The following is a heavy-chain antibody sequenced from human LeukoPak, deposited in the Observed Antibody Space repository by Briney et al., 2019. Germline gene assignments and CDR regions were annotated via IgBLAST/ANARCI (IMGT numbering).Heavy chain of an antibody. J-gene: IGHJ4*02. CDR3: ARRHGTIAYYFDY. CDR2: IYTSGST. D-gene: IGHD1-1*01. Sequence: SETLSLTCTVSGGSISSYYWSWIRQPPGKGLEWIGYIYTSGSTNYNPSLKSRVTISVDTSKNQFSLKLSSVTAADTAVYYCARRHGTIAYYFDYWGQGTLVTVSS. V-gene: IGHV4-4*09. CDR1: GGSISSYY.